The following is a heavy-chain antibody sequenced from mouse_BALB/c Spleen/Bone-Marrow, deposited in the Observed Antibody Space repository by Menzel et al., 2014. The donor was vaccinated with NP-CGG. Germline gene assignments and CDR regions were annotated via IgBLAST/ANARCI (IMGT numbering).Heavy chain of an antibody. CDR1: GFTFTDYY. CDR3: ARDMGGLLFDY. CDR2: IRNKANGYTT. Sequence: EVKLVESGGGLVQPGGSLRLFCATSGFTFTDYYMNWVRQPPGKALEWLGFIRNKANGYTTEYSASVKGRFTISRDISQSILYLQMNTLRAEDSATYYCARDMGGLLFDYWGQGTTLTVSS. J-gene: IGHJ2*01. V-gene: IGHV7-3*02. D-gene: IGHD2-3*01.